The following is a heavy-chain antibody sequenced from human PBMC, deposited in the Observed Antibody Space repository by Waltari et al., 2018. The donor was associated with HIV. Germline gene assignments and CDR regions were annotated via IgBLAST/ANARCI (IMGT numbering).Heavy chain of an antibody. CDR2: ISSSTSYI. CDR3: ARDLGYCSGGTCNEGEGMDV. D-gene: IGHD2-15*01. Sequence: EVQLVESGGGLVKPGGSLRLSCAASGFTFSSVSMTWVRQAPGKGLEWVSFISSSTSYIFYADSVKGRFTISRDNAKNVLYLQMNSLRAEDTAVYYCARDLGYCSGGTCNEGEGMDVWGQGTTVTVSS. V-gene: IGHV3-21*06. J-gene: IGHJ6*02. CDR1: GFTFSSVS.